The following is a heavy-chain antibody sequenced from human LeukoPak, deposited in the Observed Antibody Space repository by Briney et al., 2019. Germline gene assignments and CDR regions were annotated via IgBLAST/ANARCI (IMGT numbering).Heavy chain of an antibody. J-gene: IGHJ6*03. Sequence: GASVKVSCKASGGSFSSYGISWVRQAPGQGLEWMGEIIPVFGTTNYAQKFQVRVTITADESTSTTYMELSSLRSDDTAVYYCAISPLYYDLSTGYYDDHYYYYYMDVWGKGTTVSISS. D-gene: IGHD3-9*01. CDR3: AISPLYYDLSTGYYDDHYYYYYMDV. V-gene: IGHV1-69*13. CDR2: IIPVFGTT. CDR1: GGSFSSYG.